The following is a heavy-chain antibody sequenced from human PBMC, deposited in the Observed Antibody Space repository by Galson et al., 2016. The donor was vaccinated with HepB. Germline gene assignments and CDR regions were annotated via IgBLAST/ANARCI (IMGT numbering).Heavy chain of an antibody. Sequence: LEWVALIWYDGSNKYYADSVQGRFTISRDNSKNTVYLQMNSLRAEDTAVYYCARDRGDDAFDIWGQGTMVTVSS. CDR3: ARDRGDDAFDI. D-gene: IGHD3-10*01. CDR2: IWYDGSNK. J-gene: IGHJ3*02. V-gene: IGHV3-33*01.